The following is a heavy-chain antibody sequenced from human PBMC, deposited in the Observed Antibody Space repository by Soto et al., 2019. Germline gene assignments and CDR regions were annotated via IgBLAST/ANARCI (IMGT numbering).Heavy chain of an antibody. D-gene: IGHD1-7*01. CDR1: GFSLSTSGMR. J-gene: IGHJ3*02. CDR3: ARDLNWNYYAFDI. CDR2: IDWDDDK. Sequence: SGPTLVNPIQTLTLTCTFSGFSLSTSGMRVSWIRQPPGKALEWLARIDWDDDKFYSTSLKTRLTISKDTSKNQVVLTMTNMDPVDTATYYCARDLNWNYYAFDIWGQGTMVTVSS. V-gene: IGHV2-70*04.